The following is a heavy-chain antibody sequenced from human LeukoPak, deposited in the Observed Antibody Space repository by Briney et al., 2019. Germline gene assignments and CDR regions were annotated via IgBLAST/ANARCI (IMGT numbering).Heavy chain of an antibody. CDR3: ARDHESTATLDY. Sequence: ASVKVSCKASGGTFSSYAISWVRQAPGQGLEWMGGIIPIFGTANYAQKFQGRVTITADKSTSTAYMELSSLRSEDTAVYYCARDHESTATLDYWGQGTLVTVSS. J-gene: IGHJ4*02. D-gene: IGHD2-15*01. V-gene: IGHV1-69*06. CDR2: IIPIFGTA. CDR1: GGTFSSYA.